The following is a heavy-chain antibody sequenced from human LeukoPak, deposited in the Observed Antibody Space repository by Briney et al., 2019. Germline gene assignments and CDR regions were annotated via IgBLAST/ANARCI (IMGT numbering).Heavy chain of an antibody. V-gene: IGHV3-30*03. Sequence: GGSLRLSCAASGFTFSSYGMHWVRQAPGKGLEWVAVISYDGSNKYYADSVKGRFTISRDNSKNTLYLQMNSLRAEDTAVYYCARDGGSYYFDYWGQGTLVTVSS. J-gene: IGHJ4*02. D-gene: IGHD1-26*01. CDR1: GFTFSSYG. CDR2: ISYDGSNK. CDR3: ARDGGSYYFDY.